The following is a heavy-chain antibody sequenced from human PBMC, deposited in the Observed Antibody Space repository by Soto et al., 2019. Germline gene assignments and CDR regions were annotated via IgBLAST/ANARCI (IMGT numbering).Heavy chain of an antibody. CDR1: GGSITSSRGYF. D-gene: IGHD3-10*01. CDR2: VDYSGQP. J-gene: IGHJ4*02. Sequence: QLHLQESGPGPVKPSETLSLTCTVSGGSITSSRGYFWGWVRQPPGQSLEWIGRVDYSGQPYYTPSLQVRVTLAADTSKSQLSLKVNSVTGADTAVYYCARDNGGHPIINWGQGTLVTVSS. CDR3: ARDNGGHPIIN. V-gene: IGHV4-39*01.